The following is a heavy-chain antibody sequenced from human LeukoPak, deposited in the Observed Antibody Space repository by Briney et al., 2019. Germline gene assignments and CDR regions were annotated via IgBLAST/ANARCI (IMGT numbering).Heavy chain of an antibody. CDR2: IIPIFGTA. J-gene: IGHJ6*03. V-gene: IGHV1-69*06. Sequence: GASVKVSCKASGGTFSSYAISWVRQAPGQGLEWMGGIIPIFGTANYAQKFQGRVTITADKSTSTAYMELSSLRSEDTAVYYCARGVVTPRDYYYYYMDVWGKGTTVTVSS. CDR1: GGTFSSYA. D-gene: IGHD4-23*01. CDR3: ARGVVTPRDYYYYYMDV.